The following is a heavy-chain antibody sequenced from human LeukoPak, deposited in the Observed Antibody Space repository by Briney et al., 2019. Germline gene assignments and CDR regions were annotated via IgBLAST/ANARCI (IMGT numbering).Heavy chain of an antibody. J-gene: IGHJ4*02. D-gene: IGHD2-15*01. CDR3: ARHGGWASAFDS. V-gene: IGHV4-59*08. CDR2: TYYSGST. CDR1: GGSISSYY. Sequence: SETLTFTCTVSGGSISSYYWSWIRQPPGKGLEWIGYTYYSGSTNYNPSLKSRVTISVDTSKNQFSLKVSSVTAADTAVYYCARHGGWASAFDSWGQGTLVTVSS.